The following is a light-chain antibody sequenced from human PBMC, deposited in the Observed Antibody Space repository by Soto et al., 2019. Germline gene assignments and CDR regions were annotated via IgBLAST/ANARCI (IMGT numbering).Light chain of an antibody. J-gene: IGKJ2*01. CDR3: QKYNSAPRT. Sequence: DIQMTQSPSSLSASVGDRVTITCRASQGISYNLAWFQQKPGKVPELLIYAASTLQSGVPSRFSGSGSGKNFTLTISSLQPEDVATYYCQKYNSAPRTFGQGTKLEIK. CDR1: QGISYN. V-gene: IGKV1-27*01. CDR2: AAS.